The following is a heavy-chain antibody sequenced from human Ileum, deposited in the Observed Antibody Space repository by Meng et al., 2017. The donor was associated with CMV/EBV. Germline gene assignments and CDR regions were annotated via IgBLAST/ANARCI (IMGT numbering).Heavy chain of an antibody. CDR1: GGSLIGTNW. CDR3: GDPPAGY. J-gene: IGHJ4*02. Sequence: QVQLQESGPALVRPSGTLSLTCVVSGGSLIGTNWWNWVRQPPGGGLEWIGEIFHSGATNYNPSLKSRATLSIDNSKNQFSLKLTSVTVADTAVYFCGDPPAGYWGQGVLVTAPQ. CDR2: IFHSGAT. V-gene: IGHV4-4*02.